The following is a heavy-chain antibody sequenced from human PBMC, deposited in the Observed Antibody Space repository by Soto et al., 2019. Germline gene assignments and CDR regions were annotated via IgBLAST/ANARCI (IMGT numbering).Heavy chain of an antibody. CDR1: GFTFSSYD. D-gene: IGHD3-10*01. V-gene: IGHV3-13*01. CDR3: ARGGGYGSGSYYKSGVGHYYYYMDV. Sequence: GGSLRLSCAASGFTFSSYDMHWVRQATGKGLEWVSAIGTAGDTYYPGSVKGRFTISRENAKNSLYLQMNSLRAGDTAVYYCARGGGYGSGSYYKSGVGHYYYYMDVWGKGTTVTVSS. CDR2: IGTAGDT. J-gene: IGHJ6*03.